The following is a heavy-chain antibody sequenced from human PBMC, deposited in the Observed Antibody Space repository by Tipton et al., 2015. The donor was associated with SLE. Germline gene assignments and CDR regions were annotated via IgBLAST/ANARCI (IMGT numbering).Heavy chain of an antibody. CDR1: GASITSGGYS. Sequence: TLSLTCAVSGASITSGGYSWSWIRRPPGKGLEWIGYIYHSGSTFYNPSLESRVTISVDTSKNQFSLKLSSVTAADTAVYYCARLYGDYSAFDYWGQGTLVTVSS. CDR2: IYHSGST. CDR3: ARLYGDYSAFDY. D-gene: IGHD4-17*01. V-gene: IGHV4-30-2*01. J-gene: IGHJ4*02.